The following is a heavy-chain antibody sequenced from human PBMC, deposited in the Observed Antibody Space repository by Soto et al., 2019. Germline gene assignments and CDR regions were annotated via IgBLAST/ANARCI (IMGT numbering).Heavy chain of an antibody. CDR3: ARVAYYYILTGYSPFDY. V-gene: IGHV1-69*13. J-gene: IGHJ4*02. CDR2: IIPIFGTA. CDR1: GGTFSSYA. D-gene: IGHD3-9*01. Sequence: QVQLVQSGAEVKKPGSSVKVSCKASGGTFSSYAISWVRQAPGQGLEWMGGIIPIFGTANYAQKFQGRVTITAVESTSRANMELSSLRSEDTAVYYCARVAYYYILTGYSPFDYWGQGTLVTVSS.